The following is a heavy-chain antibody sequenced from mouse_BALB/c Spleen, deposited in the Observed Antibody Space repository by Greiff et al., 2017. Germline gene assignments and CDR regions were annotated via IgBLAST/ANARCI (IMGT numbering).Heavy chain of an antibody. Sequence: VQLQQSAAELARPGASVKMSCKASGYTFTSYTMHWVKQRPGQGLEWIGYINPSSGYTEYNQKFKDKTTLTADKSSSTAYMQLSSLTSEDSAVYYCASRGARATWFAYWGQGTLVTVSA. CDR3: ASRGARATWFAY. D-gene: IGHD3-1*01. CDR2: INPSSGYT. CDR1: GYTFTSYT. V-gene: IGHV1-4*02. J-gene: IGHJ3*01.